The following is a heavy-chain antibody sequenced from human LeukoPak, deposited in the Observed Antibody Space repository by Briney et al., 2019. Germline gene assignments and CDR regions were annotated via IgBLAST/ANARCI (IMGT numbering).Heavy chain of an antibody. CDR2: INPSGGST. V-gene: IGHV1-46*01. D-gene: IGHD3-22*01. CDR1: GYTFTNYY. CDR3: ARGVDYYDSSAYYY. Sequence: ASVKVSCKASGYTFTNYYIHWVRQAPGQGLEWMGVINPSGGSTSFAQKFQGRVTTTRDRSTTTVYMELSRLRSEDTAVYYCARGVDYYDSSAYYYWGQGTLVTVSS. J-gene: IGHJ4*02.